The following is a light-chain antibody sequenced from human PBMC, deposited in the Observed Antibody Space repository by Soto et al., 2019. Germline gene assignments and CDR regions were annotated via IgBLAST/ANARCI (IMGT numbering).Light chain of an antibody. V-gene: IGLV2-11*01. J-gene: IGLJ1*01. CDR3: CSYAGSYTFV. Sequence: QSALTQPRSVSGSPGQSVTISCTGTSSDVGVYNYVSWYQQYPGEAPKIMIYDVSKRPSGVPDRFSGSKSDNTASLTISGLQAEDEADYYCCSYAGSYTFVFGIGTKLTVL. CDR2: DVS. CDR1: SSDVGVYNY.